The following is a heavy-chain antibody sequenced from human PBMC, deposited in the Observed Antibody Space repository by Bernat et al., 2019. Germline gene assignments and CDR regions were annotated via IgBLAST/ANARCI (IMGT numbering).Heavy chain of an antibody. J-gene: IGHJ6*02. D-gene: IGHD3-22*01. V-gene: IGHV4-34*01. Sequence: QVQLQQWGAGLLKPSETLSLTCAVYGGSFSGYYWSWIRQPPGKGLEWIGEINHSGSTNYNPSLKSRVTISVDTSKNQFSLKLSSVTAADTAVYYCARDPSSGDYSAWRMDVWGQGTTVTVSS. CDR1: GGSFSGYY. CDR2: INHSGST. CDR3: ARDPSSGDYSAWRMDV.